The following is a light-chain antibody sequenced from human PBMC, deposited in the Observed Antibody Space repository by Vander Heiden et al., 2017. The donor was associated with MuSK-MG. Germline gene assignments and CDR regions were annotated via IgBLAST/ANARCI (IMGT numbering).Light chain of an antibody. J-gene: IGKJ2*01. CDR2: LGS. CDR3: MQALQTSYT. CDR1: QRLLSSNGYNY. Sequence: VITQSPLSLLVTPRGPAYISCRFSQRLLSSNGYNYLDWYLQKPGQSPQLLISLGSNRASGVPDRFSGSGSGTDFTLKISRVEAEDVGVYYCMQALQTSYTFGQGTKLEIK. V-gene: IGKV2-28*01.